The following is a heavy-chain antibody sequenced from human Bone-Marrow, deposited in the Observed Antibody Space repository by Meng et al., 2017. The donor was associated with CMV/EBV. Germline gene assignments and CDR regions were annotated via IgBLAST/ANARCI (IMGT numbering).Heavy chain of an antibody. CDR2: IYYSGST. CDR3: AVLWRGRVDY. J-gene: IGHJ4*02. CDR1: GGSISSSSYY. D-gene: IGHD2-21*01. V-gene: IGHV4-39*01. Sequence: SEPLSLTCTVSGGSISSSSYYWGWIRQPPGKGLEWIGSIYYSGSTYYNPFLKSRVTISVDTSKNQFSLKLSSVTAADTAVYYCAVLWRGRVDYWGQGTLVTVSS.